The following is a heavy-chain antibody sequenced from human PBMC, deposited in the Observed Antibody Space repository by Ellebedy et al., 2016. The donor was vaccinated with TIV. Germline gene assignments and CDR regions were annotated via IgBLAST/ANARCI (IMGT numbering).Heavy chain of an antibody. J-gene: IGHJ4*02. D-gene: IGHD4-23*01. CDR3: ARVKGGNSEALDY. V-gene: IGHV3-21*01. CDR2: ISSSSSYI. Sequence: GGSLRLSXAASGFTFSSYSMNWVRQAPGKGLEWVSSISSSSSYIYYADSVKGRFTISRDNAKNSLYLQMNSLRAEDTAVYYCARVKGGNSEALDYWGQGTLVTVSS. CDR1: GFTFSSYS.